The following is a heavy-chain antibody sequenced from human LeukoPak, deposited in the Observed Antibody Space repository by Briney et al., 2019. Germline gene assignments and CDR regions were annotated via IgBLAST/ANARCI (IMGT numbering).Heavy chain of an antibody. CDR2: IYYSGST. CDR1: GGSTSSGDYY. V-gene: IGHV4-30-4*01. Sequence: SETLSLTCTVSGGSTSSGDYYWSWIRQPPGKGLEWIGYIYYSGSTYYNPSLKSRVTISVDTSKNQFSLKLSSVTAADTAVYYCARDRLEGDYYDSSGHCFTYWSQGTLVTVSS. D-gene: IGHD3-22*01. J-gene: IGHJ4*02. CDR3: ARDRLEGDYYDSSGHCFTY.